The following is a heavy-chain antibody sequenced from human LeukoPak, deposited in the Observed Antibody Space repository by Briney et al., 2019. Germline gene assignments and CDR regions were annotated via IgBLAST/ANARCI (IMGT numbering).Heavy chain of an antibody. D-gene: IGHD5-24*01. Sequence: SETLSLTCSVSGYSISSGYYWGWIRQPPGKGLEWIGTIYHSGTTFYNPSLQSRVTVSLDTSKNQFSLKLSSVTAADTAVYYCARATGDGYNDPVFDYWGQGTLVTVSS. V-gene: IGHV4-38-2*02. CDR2: IYHSGTT. J-gene: IGHJ4*02. CDR1: GYSISSGYY. CDR3: ARATGDGYNDPVFDY.